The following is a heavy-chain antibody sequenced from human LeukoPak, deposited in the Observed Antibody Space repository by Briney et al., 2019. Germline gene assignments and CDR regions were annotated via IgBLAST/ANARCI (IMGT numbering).Heavy chain of an antibody. Sequence: ASVTVSCKASGYTFTGYYMHWVRQAPGQGLEWMGWINPNSGGTNYAQKFQGRVTMTRDTSISTAYMELSRLRSDDTAVYYCAAAIIAARSLYYYYYMDVWGKGTTVTVSS. D-gene: IGHD6-6*01. CDR1: GYTFTGYY. CDR3: AAAIIAARSLYYYYYMDV. CDR2: INPNSGGT. J-gene: IGHJ6*03. V-gene: IGHV1-2*02.